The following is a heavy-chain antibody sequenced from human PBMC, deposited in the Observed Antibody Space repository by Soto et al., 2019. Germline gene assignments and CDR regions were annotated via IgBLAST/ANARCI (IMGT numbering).Heavy chain of an antibody. D-gene: IGHD6-19*01. J-gene: IGHJ4*02. Sequence: GGSLRLSCAASGFTFSSYAMHWVRQAPGKGLEWVAVISYDGSNKYYADSVKGRFTISRDNSKNTLYLQMNSLRAEDTAVYYCARAPEYSSGWYRGGELDYWGQGTLVTVSS. CDR3: ARAPEYSSGWYRGGELDY. V-gene: IGHV3-30-3*01. CDR2: ISYDGSNK. CDR1: GFTFSSYA.